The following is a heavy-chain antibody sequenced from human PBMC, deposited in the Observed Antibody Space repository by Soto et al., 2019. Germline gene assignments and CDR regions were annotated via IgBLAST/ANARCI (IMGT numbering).Heavy chain of an antibody. J-gene: IGHJ4*02. CDR3: GGGVIISGSGVIES. CDR1: SGSINNYRW. CDR2: IYHSGAT. D-gene: IGHD3-3*02. V-gene: IGHV4-4*02. Sequence: QVQLQESGPGLVKPSGTLSLTCTVSSGSINNYRWWTWVRQPPGKGLEWIGEIYHSGATNYDPSLYSRVTISQDKSKDQFSLKFNSVTAADTATYYCGGGVIISGSGVIESWGQGTLVIVSS.